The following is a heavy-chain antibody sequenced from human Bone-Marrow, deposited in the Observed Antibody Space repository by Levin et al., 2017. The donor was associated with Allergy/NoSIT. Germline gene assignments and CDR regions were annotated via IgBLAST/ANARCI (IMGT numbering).Heavy chain of an antibody. V-gene: IGHV4-61*02. J-gene: IGHJ5*01. CDR2: MFAGGAA. CDR1: GDSINNTHHY. D-gene: IGHD6-13*01. Sequence: LRLSCTVSGDSINNTHHYWSWIRQPAGKGLEWIGSMFAGGAATYNRSLRSRVTVSIDTSKNQFSLKLTSVTAADTAVYYCARDETFNSWHVGWFDSWGQGTLVTVSS. CDR3: ARDETFNSWHVGWFDS.